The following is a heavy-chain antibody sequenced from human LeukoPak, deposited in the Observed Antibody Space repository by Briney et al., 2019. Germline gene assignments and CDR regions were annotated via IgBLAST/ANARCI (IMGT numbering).Heavy chain of an antibody. Sequence: SETLSLTCAVYGGSFSGYSWSWIRQPPGKGLEWVGEMIHSGSTNYKPSLKSGVNISVDTSKNKFTQKGSSVTAADTAVYYCARSMVLIAAAGKGFDYWGQGTLVTVSS. J-gene: IGHJ4*02. CDR1: GGSFSGYS. CDR2: MIHSGST. V-gene: IGHV4-34*12. D-gene: IGHD6-13*01. CDR3: ARSMVLIAAAGKGFDY.